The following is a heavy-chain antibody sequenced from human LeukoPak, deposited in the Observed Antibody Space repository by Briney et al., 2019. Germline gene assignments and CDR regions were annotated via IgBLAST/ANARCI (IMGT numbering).Heavy chain of an antibody. CDR3: ARDLAPNYYDSSGSPAPLDY. CDR1: GFTFSSYW. CDR2: IRTDGTIT. D-gene: IGHD3-22*01. Sequence: PGGSLRLSCAASGFTFSSYWMHWVRQAPGKGLVWVSRIRTDGTITTYADSVKGRFSISRDNAKNSLYLQMNSLRAEDTAVYYCARDLAPNYYDSSGSPAPLDYWGQGTLVTVSS. J-gene: IGHJ4*02. V-gene: IGHV3-74*01.